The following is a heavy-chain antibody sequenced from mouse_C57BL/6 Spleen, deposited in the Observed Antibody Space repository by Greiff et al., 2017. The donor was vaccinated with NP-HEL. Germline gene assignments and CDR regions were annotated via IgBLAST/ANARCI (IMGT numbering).Heavy chain of an antibody. D-gene: IGHD2-14*01. Sequence: EVKLMESGGGLVQPGGSLKLSCAASGFTFSDYYMYWVRQTPEKRLEWVAYISNGGGSTYYPDTVKGRFTISRDNAKNTLCLQMSRLKSEDTAMYYCARSLRWVHIASYAMDYWGQGTSVTVSS. V-gene: IGHV5-12*01. CDR1: GFTFSDYY. CDR3: ARSLRWVHIASYAMDY. J-gene: IGHJ4*01. CDR2: ISNGGGST.